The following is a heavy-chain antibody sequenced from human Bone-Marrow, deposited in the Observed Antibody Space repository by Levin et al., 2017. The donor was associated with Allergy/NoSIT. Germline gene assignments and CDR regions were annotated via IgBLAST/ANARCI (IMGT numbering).Heavy chain of an antibody. CDR1: GFTFSSYG. J-gene: IGHJ4*02. V-gene: IGHV3-33*01. CDR2: IWYDGSNK. CDR3: ARDFFSRAAVAGTGGFDY. D-gene: IGHD6-19*01. Sequence: GESLKISCAASGFTFSSYGMHWVRQAPGKGLEWVAVIWYDGSNKYYADSVKGRFTISRDNSKNTLYLQMNSLRAEDTAVYYCARDFFSRAAVAGTGGFDYWGQGTLVTVSS.